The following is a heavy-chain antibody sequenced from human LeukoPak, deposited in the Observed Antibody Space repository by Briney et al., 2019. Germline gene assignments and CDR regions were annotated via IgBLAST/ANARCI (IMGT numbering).Heavy chain of an antibody. D-gene: IGHD1-26*01. V-gene: IGHV1-2*04. CDR1: GYTFTGYY. CDR2: INPNSGGT. Sequence: APVKVSCKASGYTFTGYYMHWVRQAPGQGLEWMGWINPNSGGTNYAQKFQGWVTMTRDTSISTAYMELSRLRSDDTAVYYCARAKWELLGDLDYWGQGTLVTVSS. J-gene: IGHJ4*02. CDR3: ARAKWELLGDLDY.